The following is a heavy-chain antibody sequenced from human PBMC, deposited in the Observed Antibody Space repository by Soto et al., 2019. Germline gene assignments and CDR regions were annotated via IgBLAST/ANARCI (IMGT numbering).Heavy chain of an antibody. J-gene: IGHJ3*01. CDR1: GFTFSSSG. CDR3: ANHGGLDC. Sequence: EGQLLQSGGGLVQPGESLRLSCAASGFTFSSSGMSWVRQAPGKGLEWVSSISIRGDYRYYADSVKGRFTISRDNSKNTLYLQMSSLTAKDTALYYCANHGGLDCWGQGTRVAVSS. V-gene: IGHV3-23*01. D-gene: IGHD4-17*01. CDR2: ISIRGDYR.